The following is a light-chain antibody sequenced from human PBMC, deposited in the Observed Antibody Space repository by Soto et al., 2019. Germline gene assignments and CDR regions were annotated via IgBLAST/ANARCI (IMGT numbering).Light chain of an antibody. J-gene: IGLJ2*01. V-gene: IGLV2-14*01. CDR3: SSYTPSSTHVV. Sequence: QSALTQPASVSGSPGQSITISCTGTSSDVGSYNYVSWYQQYPGKAPKLMIYDVSNRPSGVSYRFSGSKSGNTASLPISGPQAEDEADYYCSSYTPSSTHVVFGGGTKLTVL. CDR1: SSDVGSYNY. CDR2: DVS.